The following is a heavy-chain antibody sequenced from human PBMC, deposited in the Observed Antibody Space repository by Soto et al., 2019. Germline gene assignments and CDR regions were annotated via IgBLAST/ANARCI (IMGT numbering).Heavy chain of an antibody. J-gene: IGHJ6*02. Sequence: SVKVSCKASGGTFSSIAINWVRQAPGQGLEWMGGIIPIFGPANYAQKFQGRVTITADESTSTAYMELSSLRSEDTAVYYCASGYSTGWSYGMDVWGPGTTVTVSS. CDR1: GGTFSSIA. D-gene: IGHD6-19*01. CDR2: IIPIFGPA. CDR3: ASGYSTGWSYGMDV. V-gene: IGHV1-69*13.